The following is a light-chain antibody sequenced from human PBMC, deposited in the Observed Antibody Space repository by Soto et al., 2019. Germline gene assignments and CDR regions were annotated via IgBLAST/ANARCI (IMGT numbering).Light chain of an antibody. CDR2: GAS. CDR1: QSVSSN. Sequence: EIVMTQSPATLSVSPGERATLSCRASQSVSSNLAWYQQKPGQAPRLLIYGASTRATGIPARFSGSGSGTEFTLTISSLQSEDCAISFCQQYNTWPPDRTFGQGTKVEIK. J-gene: IGKJ1*01. CDR3: QQYNTWPPDRT. V-gene: IGKV3-15*01.